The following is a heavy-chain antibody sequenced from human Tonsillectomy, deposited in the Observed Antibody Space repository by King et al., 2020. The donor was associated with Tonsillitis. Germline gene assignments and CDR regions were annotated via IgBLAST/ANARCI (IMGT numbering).Heavy chain of an antibody. CDR2: INHSGST. CDR3: ARAPGRKTYYYGMDV. CDR1: GGSFSGYY. V-gene: IGHV4-34*01. J-gene: IGHJ6*02. Sequence: VQLQQWGAGLLKPSETLSLTCAVYGGSFSGYYWSWIRQPPGKGLEWIGEINHSGSTNYNPSLKSRVTISVDTSKNQFSLELSSVTAADTAVYYCARAPGRKTYYYGMDVWGQGTTVTVSS.